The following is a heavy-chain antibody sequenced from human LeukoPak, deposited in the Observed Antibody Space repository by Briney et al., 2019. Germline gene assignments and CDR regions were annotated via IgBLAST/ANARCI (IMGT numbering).Heavy chain of an antibody. V-gene: IGHV3-23*01. D-gene: IGHD6-13*01. CDR2: ISGSGGTT. J-gene: IGHJ1*01. Sequence: GGSLRLSCAASGFTFSNYGMNWVRQAPGKGLEWVSGISGSGGTTYYADSVKGRFTISRDNSKNTVYLQMNSLRGDDTAVYYCAKGGSSWYIRYFYHWGQGTLVTVSS. CDR1: GFTFSNYG. CDR3: AKGGSSWYIRYFYH.